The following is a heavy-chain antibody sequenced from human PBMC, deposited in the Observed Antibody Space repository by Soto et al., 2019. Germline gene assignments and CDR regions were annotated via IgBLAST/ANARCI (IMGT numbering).Heavy chain of an antibody. J-gene: IGHJ4*02. Sequence: QVQLVQSGADVKKPGSSVKVSCKASGATFSSSTFTWVRQAPGQGLEWMGRIIPMFGSTNCTQKFQGRLGITADESTNTVFMYMSRPSSDDTAIYYFGTGDLTFGGVLNAWGQRPLVTVSS. CDR3: GTGDLTFGGVLNA. CDR2: IIPMFGST. D-gene: IGHD3-16*01. V-gene: IGHV1-69*08. CDR1: GATFSSST.